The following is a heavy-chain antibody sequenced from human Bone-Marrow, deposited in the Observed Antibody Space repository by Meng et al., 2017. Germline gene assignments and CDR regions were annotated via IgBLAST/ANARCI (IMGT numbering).Heavy chain of an antibody. CDR2: IYYRGST. V-gene: IGHV4-39*01. Sequence: QLQLQESGPGLVKPSETLSLTCTVSGGSISSNTYYWGWLRQPPGKGLEWIGTIYYRGSTYYNPSLKSRVTISVDTSKNQFSLKLSSVTAADTAVYYCARRGGSSSGNVDYWGQGTLVTVSS. J-gene: IGHJ4*02. CDR3: ARRGGSSSGNVDY. CDR1: GGSISSNTYY. D-gene: IGHD3-16*01.